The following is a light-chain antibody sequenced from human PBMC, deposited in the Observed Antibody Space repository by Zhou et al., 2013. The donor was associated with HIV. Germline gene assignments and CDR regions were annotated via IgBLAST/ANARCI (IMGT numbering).Light chain of an antibody. CDR2: DAS. Sequence: EIVLTQSPATLSLSPGERATLSCRASQSVSTYLAWYQQKPGQPPRLLIYDASNRAAGIPARFSGSGSGTEFTLTISSLQSEDFAVYYCQQYNKWPPWTFGQGTKVEIK. CDR3: QQYNKWPPWT. CDR1: QSVSTY. J-gene: IGKJ1*01. V-gene: IGKV3-11*01.